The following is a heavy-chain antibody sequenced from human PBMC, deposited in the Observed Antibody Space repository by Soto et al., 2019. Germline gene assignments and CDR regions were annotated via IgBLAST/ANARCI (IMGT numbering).Heavy chain of an antibody. CDR2: TYYRSKWYN. CDR3: ARDLMTSIAAAGTGDIYFDY. V-gene: IGHV6-1*01. Sequence: SQSLSLTCAISVDSVSSNSAAWNWIRQSPSRGLEWLGRTYYRSKWYNDYAVSVKSRITINPDTSKNQFSLQLNSVTPEDTAVYYCARDLMTSIAAAGTGDIYFDYWGQGTLVTVSS. D-gene: IGHD6-13*01. J-gene: IGHJ4*02. CDR1: VDSVSSNSAA.